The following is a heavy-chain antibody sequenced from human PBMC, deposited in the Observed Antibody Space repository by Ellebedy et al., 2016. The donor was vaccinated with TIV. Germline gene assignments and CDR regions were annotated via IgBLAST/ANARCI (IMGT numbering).Heavy chain of an antibody. V-gene: IGHV3-72*01. CDR1: GFTFSAYY. CDR3: AREDWWRFDP. J-gene: IGHJ5*02. D-gene: IGHD2-15*01. CDR2: SRNRGDGYTT. Sequence: GESLKISXAASGFTFSAYYMDWVRQAPGKGLEWVGRSRNRGDGYTTEYAASVEGRFTISRDESKDSLFLQMNSLKIEDTAMYYCAREDWWRFDPWGQGTLVTVSS.